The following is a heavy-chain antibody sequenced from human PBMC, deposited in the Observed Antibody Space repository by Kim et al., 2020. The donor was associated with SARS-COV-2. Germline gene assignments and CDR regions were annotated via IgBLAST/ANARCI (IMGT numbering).Heavy chain of an antibody. D-gene: IGHD6-13*01. CDR3: ERTDFAAAGNY. CDR1: GFIFSSYW. CDR2: IKPDGSET. J-gene: IGHJ4*02. Sequence: GGSLRLSCAASGFIFSSYWMTWVRQAPGKGLEWVANIKPDGSETYCVDSVKGRFTVSRENAKNSLSLQMNSLRAEDTAVYYCERTDFAAAGNYWGEG. V-gene: IGHV3-7*03.